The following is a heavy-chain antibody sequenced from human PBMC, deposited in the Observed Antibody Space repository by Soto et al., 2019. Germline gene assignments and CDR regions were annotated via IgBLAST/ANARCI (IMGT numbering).Heavy chain of an antibody. CDR2: IRGFSPYT. J-gene: IGHJ6*02. CDR1: GFTFRTYT. D-gene: IGHD4-17*01. V-gene: IGHV3-21*03. Sequence: GGSLRLSCISSGFTFRTYTMNWVRQAPGKGLEWVSGIRGFSPYTFYAESVKGRFTISRDNAKNSLYLQMNRLQSEDTAVYYCARDVASYDYGDFYGMDVWGQGTTVTVSS. CDR3: ARDVASYDYGDFYGMDV.